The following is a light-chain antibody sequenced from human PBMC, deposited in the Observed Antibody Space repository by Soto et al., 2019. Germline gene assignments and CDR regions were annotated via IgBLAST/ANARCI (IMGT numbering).Light chain of an antibody. Sequence: QSALTQRPSASGSPGQSVTISCAGTSSDVGGYNYVSWYQQYPGKVPKLMIYEVSERPSGVPDRFSGSKSGNTAFLTVSGLQAEDEADYYCLSYADTAYVFGTGTKVTVL. V-gene: IGLV2-8*01. CDR3: LSYADTAYV. CDR1: SSDVGGYNY. J-gene: IGLJ1*01. CDR2: EVS.